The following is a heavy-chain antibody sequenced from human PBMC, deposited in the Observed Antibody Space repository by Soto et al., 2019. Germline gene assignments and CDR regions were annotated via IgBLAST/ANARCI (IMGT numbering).Heavy chain of an antibody. CDR1: GGSISSGGHY. CDR3: AMAVGNSFFDF. D-gene: IGHD6-19*01. CDR2: IYHSGYT. Sequence: QVQLQESCPGLVKPSQTLSLTCTVSGGSISSGGHYWSWIRQHPGKGLEWIGYIYHSGYTDYTPSLRSRATISVDTSTNQFFLKLRSVTAADTAVYYCAMAVGNSFFDFWGQGAQVSVSS. J-gene: IGHJ4*02. V-gene: IGHV4-31*03.